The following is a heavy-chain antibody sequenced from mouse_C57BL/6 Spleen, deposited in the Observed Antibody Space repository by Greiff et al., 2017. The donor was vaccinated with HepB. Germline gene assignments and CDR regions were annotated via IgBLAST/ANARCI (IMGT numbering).Heavy chain of an antibody. CDR1: GFSLTSYG. CDR3: AKNGNWDVGYYAMDY. CDR2: IWRGGST. V-gene: IGHV2-5*01. J-gene: IGHJ4*01. D-gene: IGHD4-1*01. Sequence: VKLMESGPGLVQPSQSLSITCTVSGFSLTSYGVHWVRQSPGKGLEWLGVIWRGGSTDYNAAFMSRLSITKDNSKSQVFFKMNSLQADDTAIYYCAKNGNWDVGYYAMDYWGQGTSVTVSS.